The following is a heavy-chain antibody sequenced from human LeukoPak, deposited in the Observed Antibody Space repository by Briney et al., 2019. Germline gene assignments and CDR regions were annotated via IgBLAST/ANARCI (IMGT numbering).Heavy chain of an antibody. J-gene: IGHJ4*02. CDR1: GGSISSYY. D-gene: IGHD3-22*01. Sequence: SETLSLTCTVSGGSISSYYWSWIRQPAGKGLEWIGRIYTSGSTNYNPSLKSRVTMSVDTSKNQFSLKLSSVTAADTAVYYCARHVPDYYDSSGYYTVSYFDYWGQGTLVTVSS. CDR3: ARHVPDYYDSSGYYTVSYFDY. V-gene: IGHV4-4*07. CDR2: IYTSGST.